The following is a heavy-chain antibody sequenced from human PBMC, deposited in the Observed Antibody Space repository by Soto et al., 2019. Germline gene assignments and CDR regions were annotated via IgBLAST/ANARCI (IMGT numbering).Heavy chain of an antibody. J-gene: IGHJ6*01. CDR2: INHSGST. D-gene: IGHD3-3*01. Sequence: QVQLQQCGAGLLKPSETLSLTCAVYGGSFSGYYWSWIRQPPGKRLEWLGEINHSGSTNYNPSVKGRVALSVETTKTQFSMQLSYVTAADTAVYYCAREGPLLLNPDFRDRGGMDVWGQGTTVTASS. V-gene: IGHV4-34*01. CDR1: GGSFSGYY. CDR3: AREGPLLLNPDFRDRGGMDV.